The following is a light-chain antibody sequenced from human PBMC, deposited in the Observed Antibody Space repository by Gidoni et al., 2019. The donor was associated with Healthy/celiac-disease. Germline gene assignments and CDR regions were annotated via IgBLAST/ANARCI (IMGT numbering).Light chain of an antibody. V-gene: IGLV3-1*01. Sequence: SYELTQPPSVSVSPGQPASITCPGDKLGDNYACWYQQKPGQSHVLVIYAHSKLPSGIPERFSGSNPGNTATLTISGTQAMDEADYYCQAWDISTYVVFGGGTKLTVL. J-gene: IGLJ2*01. CDR2: AHS. CDR3: QAWDISTYVV. CDR1: KLGDNY.